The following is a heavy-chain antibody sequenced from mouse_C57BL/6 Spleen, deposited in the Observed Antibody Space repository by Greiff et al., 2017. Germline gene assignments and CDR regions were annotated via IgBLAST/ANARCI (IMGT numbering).Heavy chain of an antibody. Sequence: EVQLVESGAELVRPGASVKLSCTASGFNIKDDYMHWVKQRPEQGLEWIGWIDPENGDTEYASKFQGKATITADTSSNTAYLQLSSLTSEDTAVYYCTPDYGSSRSGYFDVWGTGTTVTVSS. CDR3: TPDYGSSRSGYFDV. CDR2: IDPENGDT. J-gene: IGHJ1*03. CDR1: GFNIKDDY. D-gene: IGHD1-1*01. V-gene: IGHV14-4*01.